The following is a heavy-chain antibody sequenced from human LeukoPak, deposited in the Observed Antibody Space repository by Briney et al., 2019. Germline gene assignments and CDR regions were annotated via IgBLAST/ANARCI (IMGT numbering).Heavy chain of an antibody. D-gene: IGHD6-19*01. V-gene: IGHV3-48*03. Sequence: PGGSLRLSCAASGFTFSSYEMNWARQAPGKGLEWVSYISSSGSTIYYADSVKGRFTISRDNAKNSLYLQMNSLRAEDTAVYYCARAARGQWLVLVRGPLDYWGQGTLVTVSS. CDR1: GFTFSSYE. CDR3: ARAARGQWLVLVRGPLDY. CDR2: ISSSGSTI. J-gene: IGHJ4*02.